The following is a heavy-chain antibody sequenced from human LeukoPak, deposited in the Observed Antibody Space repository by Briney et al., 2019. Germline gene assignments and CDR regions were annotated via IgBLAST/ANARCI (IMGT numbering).Heavy chain of an antibody. V-gene: IGHV1-69*06. CDR3: ARELAGIAVADTNWFDP. CDR2: IIPIFGTA. D-gene: IGHD6-19*01. J-gene: IGHJ5*02. CDR1: GGTFSSYA. Sequence: GASVKVSCKASGGTFSSYAITWVRQAPGQGLEWMGGIIPIFGTANYAQKFQGRVTITADKSTSTAYMELSSLRSEDTAVYYCARELAGIAVADTNWFDPWGQGTLVTVSS.